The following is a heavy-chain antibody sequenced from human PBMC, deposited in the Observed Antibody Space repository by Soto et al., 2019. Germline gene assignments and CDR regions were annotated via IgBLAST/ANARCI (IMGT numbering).Heavy chain of an antibody. D-gene: IGHD3-22*01. CDR1: GFIFSSYA. CDR3: AKDNPFTYYDSSGYYDY. CDR2: ISSGGGRT. V-gene: IGHV3-23*01. J-gene: IGHJ4*02. Sequence: GGSLRLSCAASGFIFSSYAMSWVRQTPGKGLEWVSFISSGGGRTYYADSVKGRFAISRDNSKNTLYLQMNSLRAEDTAVYYCAKDNPFTYYDSSGYYDYWGQGTLVTV.